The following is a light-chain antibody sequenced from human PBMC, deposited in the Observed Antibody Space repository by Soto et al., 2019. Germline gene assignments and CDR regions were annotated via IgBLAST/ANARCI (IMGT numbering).Light chain of an antibody. V-gene: IGKV1-5*01. CDR2: DAS. J-gene: IGKJ2*01. CDR3: QQVYSFPHT. CDR1: QSISSW. Sequence: DIRMTQSPSTLSASVGDRVTITCRASQSISSWLAWYQQKPGIAPKLLIYDASSLKSGVPSRFSGSGSGTEFTLTISSLQPEDFATYYCQQVYSFPHTFGQGTKLEV.